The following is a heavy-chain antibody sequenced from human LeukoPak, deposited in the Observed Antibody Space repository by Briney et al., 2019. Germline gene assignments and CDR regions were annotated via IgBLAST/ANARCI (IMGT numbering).Heavy chain of an antibody. J-gene: IGHJ4*02. CDR2: MYYSGST. CDR3: AGRPLLPFFDY. Sequence: PSETLSLTCTVSGGSISSSSYYWGWIRQPRGRGLEWFGCMYYSGSTYYNPSRKGRVTISVDTSKNQFSLKLSAVTAADRAVYCWAGRPLLPFFDYWGQGTLVTVSS. V-gene: IGHV4-39*01. D-gene: IGHD2-15*01. CDR1: GGSISSSSYY.